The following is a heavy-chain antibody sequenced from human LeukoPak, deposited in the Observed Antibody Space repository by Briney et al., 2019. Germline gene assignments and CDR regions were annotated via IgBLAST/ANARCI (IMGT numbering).Heavy chain of an antibody. D-gene: IGHD5-24*01. CDR1: GYTFTSYD. J-gene: IGHJ1*01. CDR3: ARAPGDGYNPIREYFQH. V-gene: IGHV1-8*03. CDR2: MNPNSGNT. Sequence: ASVKVSCKASGYTFTSYDINWVRQATGQGLEWMGWMNPNSGNTGYAQKFQGRVTITRNTSISTAYMELSSLRSEDTAVYYCARAPGDGYNPIREYFQHWGQGTLVTVSS.